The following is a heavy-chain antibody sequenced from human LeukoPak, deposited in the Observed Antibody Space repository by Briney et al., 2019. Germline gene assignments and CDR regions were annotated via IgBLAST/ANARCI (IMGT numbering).Heavy chain of an antibody. V-gene: IGHV1-18*01. J-gene: IGHJ5*02. Sequence: ASVKVSCKASGYTFTSYGISWVRQAPGQGLEWMGWISAYNGNTNYAQKLQGRVTMTTDTSTSTAYMELRSLRSDDTAVYYRARVYYYDSSGYYYARESWFDPWGQGTLVTVSS. CDR3: ARVYYYDSSGYYYARESWFDP. CDR1: GYTFTSYG. D-gene: IGHD3-22*01. CDR2: ISAYNGNT.